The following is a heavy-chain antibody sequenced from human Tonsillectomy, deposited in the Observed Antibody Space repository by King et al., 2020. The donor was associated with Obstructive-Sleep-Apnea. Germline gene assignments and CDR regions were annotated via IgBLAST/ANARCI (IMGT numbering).Heavy chain of an antibody. J-gene: IGHJ5*02. CDR1: GGSISSSSYY. Sequence: QLQLQESGPGLVKPSETLSLTCTVSGGSISSSSYYWGWIRQPPGKGLELIGSIYYSGSTNYNPSLKSRVTISIDTSKKQFSLKLSSVTAADTAVYYCARVPYITGWSGWFDPWGQGTLVTVSS. CDR3: ARVPYITGWSGWFDP. D-gene: IGHD6-19*01. CDR2: IYYSGST. V-gene: IGHV4-39*07.